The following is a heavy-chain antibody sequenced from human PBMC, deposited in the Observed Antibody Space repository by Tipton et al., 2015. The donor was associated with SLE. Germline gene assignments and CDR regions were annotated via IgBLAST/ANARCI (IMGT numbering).Heavy chain of an antibody. CDR3: ARADIAAAGTGRDY. CDR2: IYHTGST. V-gene: IGHV4-38-2*02. Sequence: TLSLTCTVFGDSISSGYYWAWIRQPPGKGLEWIGSIYHTGSTYHNPSLKSRVTISIDTSKNHFSLRLNSVTAADTAVHYCARADIAAAGTGRDYWGQGTLVTVSS. D-gene: IGHD6-13*01. J-gene: IGHJ4*02. CDR1: GDSISSGYY.